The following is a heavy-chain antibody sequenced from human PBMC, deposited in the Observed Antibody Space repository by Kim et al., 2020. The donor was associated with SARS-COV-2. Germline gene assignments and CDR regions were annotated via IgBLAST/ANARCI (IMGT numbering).Heavy chain of an antibody. Sequence: SETLSLTCTVSGGSISSYYWSWIRQPPGKGLEWIGYIYYSGSTNYNPSLKSRVTISVNTSKNQFSLKLSSVTAADTAVYYCARLGRGIFGVVIKNYYYGMDVWGQGTTVTVSS. J-gene: IGHJ6*02. V-gene: IGHV4-59*13. CDR1: GGSISSYY. CDR2: IYYSGST. CDR3: ARLGRGIFGVVIKNYYYGMDV. D-gene: IGHD3-3*01.